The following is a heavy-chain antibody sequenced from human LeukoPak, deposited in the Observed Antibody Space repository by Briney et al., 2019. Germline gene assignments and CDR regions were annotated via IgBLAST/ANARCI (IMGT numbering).Heavy chain of an antibody. V-gene: IGHV1-18*04. CDR2: ISAYNGNT. J-gene: IGHJ5*02. D-gene: IGHD5-12*01. CDR1: GYTFTSYG. CDR3: ARDPGIVATTPNWFDP. Sequence: ASVKVSCKASGYTFTSYGISWVRQARGQGLEWMGWISAYNGNTNYAQKLQGRVTMTTDTSTSTAYMELRSLRSDDTAVYYCARDPGIVATTPNWFDPWGQGTLVTVSS.